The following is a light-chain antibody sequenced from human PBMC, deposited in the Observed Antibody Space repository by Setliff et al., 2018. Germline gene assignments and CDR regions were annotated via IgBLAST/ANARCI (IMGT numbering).Light chain of an antibody. Sequence: QAVVTQEPSLTVSPGGTVTLTCGSSSGAVTNGHYPYWFQQKPGQAPTTLIYDTSSKYSWTPARFSGSLLGGKAALTLSGAQPEDEADYFCFLSYSGTVIFGGGTKVTVL. J-gene: IGLJ2*01. V-gene: IGLV7-46*01. CDR3: FLSYSGTVI. CDR2: DTS. CDR1: SGAVTNGHY.